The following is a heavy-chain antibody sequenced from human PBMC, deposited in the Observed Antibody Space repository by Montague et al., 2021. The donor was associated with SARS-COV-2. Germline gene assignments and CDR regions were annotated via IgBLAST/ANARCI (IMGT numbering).Heavy chain of an antibody. Sequence: SETLSLTCAVRGESFSGYFWTWIRQPPGKGREWIGDTTHDGEANYSPSLKSRVTISAYKSKSQFSLKLDSVTAADTAVYYCARGQSNLKYWGQGTLVTVSS. CDR2: TTHDGEA. CDR3: ARGQSNLKY. CDR1: GESFSGYF. V-gene: IGHV4-34*01. J-gene: IGHJ4*02. D-gene: IGHD6-6*01.